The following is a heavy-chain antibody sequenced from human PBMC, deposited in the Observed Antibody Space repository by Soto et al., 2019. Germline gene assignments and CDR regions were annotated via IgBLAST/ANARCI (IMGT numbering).Heavy chain of an antibody. J-gene: IGHJ1*01. V-gene: IGHV1-46*01. CDR2: INPSGGST. Sequence: ASVKVSCKASGYTFTSYYMHCVRQAPGQGLEWMGIINPSGGSTSYARKFQGRVTMTRDTSTSTVYMELSSLRSEDTAVYYCARCIGVVPAGILAEYFQHWGQGTLVTVSS. D-gene: IGHD2-2*01. CDR1: GYTFTSYY. CDR3: ARCIGVVPAGILAEYFQH.